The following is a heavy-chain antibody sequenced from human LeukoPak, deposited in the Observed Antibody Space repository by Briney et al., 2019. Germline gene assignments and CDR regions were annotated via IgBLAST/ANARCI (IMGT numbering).Heavy chain of an antibody. D-gene: IGHD3-22*01. CDR3: ARDLYAPVHTYYYDSSGKIY. CDR1: GFTFSSYW. CDR2: IKQDGSEK. J-gene: IGHJ4*02. V-gene: IGHV3-7*01. Sequence: PGGSLRLSCAASGFTFSSYWMSWVRQAPGKGLEWVANIKQDGSEKYYVDSVKGRFTISRDNAKNSLYLQMNSLRAEDTAVYYCARDLYAPVHTYYYDSSGKIYWGQGTLVTVSS.